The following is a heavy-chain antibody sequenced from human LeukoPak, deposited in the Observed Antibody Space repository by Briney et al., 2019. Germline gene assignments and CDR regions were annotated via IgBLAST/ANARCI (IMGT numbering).Heavy chain of an antibody. CDR1: GGSISSSSYY. CDR3: ARLIVVVVAAPPYMDV. J-gene: IGHJ6*03. CDR2: IYYSGST. D-gene: IGHD2-15*01. V-gene: IGHV4-39*01. Sequence: SEXLXXXCTVSGGSISSSSYYWGWIRQPPGTGREWIGSIYYSGSTYYNPSLKSRVNISVDTSKKQFSLKKRSVTAADTAVYYCARLIVVVVAAPPYMDVWGKGTTVTVSS.